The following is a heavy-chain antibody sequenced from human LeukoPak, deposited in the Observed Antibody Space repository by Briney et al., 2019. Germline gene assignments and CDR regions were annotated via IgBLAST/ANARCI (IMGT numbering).Heavy chain of an antibody. CDR1: GYTFTSYA. CDR3: ARVGGSYYLAVDFDY. D-gene: IGHD1-26*01. Sequence: ASVKVSCTASGYTFTSYAMHWVRQAPGQRLEWMGWINAGNGNTKYSQKFQGRVTITRDTSASTAYMELSSLRSEDTAVYYCARVGGSYYLAVDFDYWGQGTLVTVSS. V-gene: IGHV1-3*01. CDR2: INAGNGNT. J-gene: IGHJ4*02.